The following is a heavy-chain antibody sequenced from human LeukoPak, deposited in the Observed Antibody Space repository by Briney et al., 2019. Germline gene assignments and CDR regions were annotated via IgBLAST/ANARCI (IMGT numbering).Heavy chain of an antibody. D-gene: IGHD3-10*01. CDR2: IYTSGST. V-gene: IGHV4-4*07. CDR3: ARAITMAPTTYYGMDV. J-gene: IGHJ6*02. CDR1: GGSISIYY. Sequence: SETLSLTCTVSGGSISIYYWSWIRQPAGKGLEWIGRIYTSGSTNYNPSLKSRFTMSGDTSNDQFSLKLSSVTAADKAVYYCARAITMAPTTYYGMDVWGQGTTVTVSS.